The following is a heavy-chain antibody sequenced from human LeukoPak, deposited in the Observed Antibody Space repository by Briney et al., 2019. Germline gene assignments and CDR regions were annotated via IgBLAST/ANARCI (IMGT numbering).Heavy chain of an antibody. CDR2: ISSNGGST. CDR3: ARALLGNYYDSSGLDY. J-gene: IGHJ4*02. D-gene: IGHD3-22*01. CDR1: GFTFSSYA. Sequence: PGGSLRLSCAASGFTFSSYAMHWVRQAPGKGLEYVSAISSNGGSTYYANSVKGRFTISRDNSKNTLYLQMGSLRAEDMAVYYCARALLGNYYDSSGLDYWGRGTLVTVSS. V-gene: IGHV3-64*01.